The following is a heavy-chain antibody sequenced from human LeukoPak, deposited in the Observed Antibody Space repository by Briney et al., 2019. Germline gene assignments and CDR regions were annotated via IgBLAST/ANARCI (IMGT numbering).Heavy chain of an antibody. D-gene: IGHD6-6*01. Sequence: TSETLSLTCTVSGGSISSSSYYWGWIRQPPGMGLVWIGSIYYSGGTYYNPSLKSRVTISVDTSKNQFSLKLSSVTAADTAVYYCARRLSTYSSSPYFDYWGQGTLVTVSS. CDR1: GGSISSSSYY. J-gene: IGHJ4*02. CDR3: ARRLSTYSSSPYFDY. V-gene: IGHV4-39*01. CDR2: IYYSGGT.